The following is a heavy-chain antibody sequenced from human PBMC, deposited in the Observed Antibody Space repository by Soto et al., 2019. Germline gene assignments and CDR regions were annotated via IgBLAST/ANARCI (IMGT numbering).Heavy chain of an antibody. Sequence: GGSLRLSCAASGFTFRSFGMHWVRQAPGKGLEWVAVISYDGNDKYYADSVKGRFTFSRDNSRSTLYMEMNSLRVEDTAVYYCAKDEAVAGTAYAGLYYSAMDVWGQGTTVTVSS. CDR1: GFTFRSFG. CDR2: ISYDGNDK. D-gene: IGHD6-19*01. J-gene: IGHJ6*02. V-gene: IGHV3-30*18. CDR3: AKDEAVAGTAYAGLYYSAMDV.